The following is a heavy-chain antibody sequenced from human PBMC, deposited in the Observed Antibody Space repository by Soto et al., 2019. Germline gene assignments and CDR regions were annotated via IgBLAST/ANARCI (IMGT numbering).Heavy chain of an antibody. J-gene: IGHJ3*02. V-gene: IGHV4-59*01. CDR3: ARCSGGSCYSSRRGVFDI. CDR2: IYYSGST. CDR1: GGSISSYY. D-gene: IGHD2-15*01. Sequence: SETLSLTCTVSGGSISSYYWSWIRQPPGKGLEWIGYIYYSGSTNYNPSLKSRVTISVDTSKNQFSLKLSSVTAADTAVYYCARCSGGSCYSSRRGVFDICGQGTMVTVS.